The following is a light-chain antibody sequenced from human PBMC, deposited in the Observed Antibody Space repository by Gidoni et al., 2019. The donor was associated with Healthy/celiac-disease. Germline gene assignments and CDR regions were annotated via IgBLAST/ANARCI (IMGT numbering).Light chain of an antibody. V-gene: IGLV1-44*01. CDR1: SSNIGSNT. J-gene: IGLJ2*01. CDR3: AAWDDSLNGVV. CDR2: SNN. Sequence: QSVLTQPPSASGTPGQRVTISCSGISSNIGSNTVNWYQQLPGTVPKLLIYSNNQRPSGVPDRFSGSKSGTSASLAISGLQSEDEADYYCAAWDDSLNGVVFGGGTKLTVL.